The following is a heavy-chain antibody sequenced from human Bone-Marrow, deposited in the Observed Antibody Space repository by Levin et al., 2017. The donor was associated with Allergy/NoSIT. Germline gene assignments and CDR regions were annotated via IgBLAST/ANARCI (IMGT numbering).Heavy chain of an antibody. V-gene: IGHV3-23*01. J-gene: IGHJ4*02. CDR1: GFTFSSYA. CDR2: ISGSGTST. Sequence: GGSLRLSCAASGFTFSSYAMSWVRQAPGKGLDWVSAISGSGTSTYYADSVKGRFTISRDNSMTTLYLQMNSLRAEDTAVYYCAKGAGWVAGAVALIWGQGTLVTVTS. CDR3: AKGAGWVAGAVALI. D-gene: IGHD6-19*01.